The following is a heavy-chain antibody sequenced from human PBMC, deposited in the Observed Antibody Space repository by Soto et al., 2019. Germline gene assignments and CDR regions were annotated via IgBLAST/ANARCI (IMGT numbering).Heavy chain of an antibody. Sequence: QVQLEQSGAEVKRPGSSVRVSCKASGGTLSDHGVSWLRQAPGQGLEWVGGTVPVFNAPKYAPKFQDRVTIAADKSTNVAYMGLSSLRSDDTALYYGARGVFSSGNHATGPSDFEIWGQGTMVIISS. D-gene: IGHD3-10*01. V-gene: IGHV1-69*06. J-gene: IGHJ3*02. CDR3: ARGVFSSGNHATGPSDFEI. CDR2: TVPVFNAP. CDR1: GGTLSDHG.